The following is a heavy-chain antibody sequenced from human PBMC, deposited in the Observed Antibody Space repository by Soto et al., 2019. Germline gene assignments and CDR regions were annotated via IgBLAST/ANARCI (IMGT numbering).Heavy chain of an antibody. V-gene: IGHV1-3*01. CDR3: ARHGERTIRSLNWFDA. Sequence: ASVKVSCKASGYTFTSYDMHWVRQAPGQRLEWMGWINAGNGNTKYSQKFQGRVTITRDTSASKAYMELSSLRSEDTAMYYCARHGERTIRSLNWFDAWGQGTLVTFSS. D-gene: IGHD4-17*01. CDR2: INAGNGNT. CDR1: GYTFTSYD. J-gene: IGHJ5*02.